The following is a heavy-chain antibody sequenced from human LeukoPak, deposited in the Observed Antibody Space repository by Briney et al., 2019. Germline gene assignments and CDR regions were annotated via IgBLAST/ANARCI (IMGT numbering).Heavy chain of an antibody. Sequence: SETLSLTCPVSGGSISSYYWSWIRQPPGKGLEWIGYIYYSGSTNYNPSLKSRVTISVDTSKNQFSLKLSSVTAADTAVYYCARDPNSSSWYYFDYWGQGTLVTVSS. CDR2: IYYSGST. CDR3: ARDPNSSSWYYFDY. J-gene: IGHJ4*02. D-gene: IGHD6-13*01. CDR1: GGSISSYY. V-gene: IGHV4-59*01.